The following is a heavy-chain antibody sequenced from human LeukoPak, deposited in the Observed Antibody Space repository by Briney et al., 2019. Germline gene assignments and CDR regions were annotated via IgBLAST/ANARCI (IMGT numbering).Heavy chain of an antibody. J-gene: IGHJ4*02. CDR3: ARDYRLVVVPAAILSYFDY. CDR1: GYTFTSYG. Sequence: ASVKVSCKASGYTFTSYGISWVRQAPGQGLEWMGIINPSGGSTSYAQKFQGRVTMTRDTSTSTVYMELSSLRSEDTAVYYCARDYRLVVVPAAILSYFDYWGQGTLVTVSS. CDR2: INPSGGST. V-gene: IGHV1-46*01. D-gene: IGHD2-2*02.